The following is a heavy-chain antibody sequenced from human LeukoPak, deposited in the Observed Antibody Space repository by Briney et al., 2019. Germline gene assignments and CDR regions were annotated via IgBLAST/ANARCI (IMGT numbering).Heavy chain of an antibody. CDR1: GFTFSSYW. D-gene: IGHD3-22*01. CDR3: ARADPYYDTSGYYLFDY. Sequence: GGSLRLSCAASGFTFSSYWMHWVRQAPGKGLVWVSRINSDGSTTSYADSVKGRFTISRDTAKNTLYLQMNSLRAEDTAVYYCARADPYYDTSGYYLFDYWGQGTLVTVSS. V-gene: IGHV3-74*01. CDR2: INSDGSTT. J-gene: IGHJ4*02.